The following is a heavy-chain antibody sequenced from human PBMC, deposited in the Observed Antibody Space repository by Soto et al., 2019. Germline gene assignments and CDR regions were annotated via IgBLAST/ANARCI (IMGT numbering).Heavy chain of an antibody. CDR3: AKVTKRAAAGRYEYYKYGMDV. CDR1: GFTFSTYA. D-gene: IGHD6-13*01. Sequence: GGSLRLSCAASGFTFSTYAMTWVRQAPGKGLEWVSVISGSGGSSYYAASVKGRFTISRDNSKNTLFLQMNGLRAEDTAVYYCAKVTKRAAAGRYEYYKYGMDVWGQGTTVTVSS. J-gene: IGHJ6*02. CDR2: ISGSGGSS. V-gene: IGHV3-23*01.